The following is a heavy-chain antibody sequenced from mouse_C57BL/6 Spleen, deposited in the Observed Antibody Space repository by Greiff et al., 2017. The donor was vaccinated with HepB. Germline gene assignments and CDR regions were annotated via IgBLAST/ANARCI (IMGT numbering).Heavy chain of an antibody. CDR3: ARSTMVTTNFDY. CDR1: GYTFTSYT. Sequence: VQLQESGAELARPGASVMMSCKASGYTFTSYTMHWVKQRPGQGLEWIGYINPSSGYTKYNQKFKDKATLTADKSSSTAYMQLSSLTSEDSAVYYCARSTMVTTNFDYWGQGTTLTVSS. V-gene: IGHV1-4*01. J-gene: IGHJ2*01. CDR2: INPSSGYT. D-gene: IGHD2-2*01.